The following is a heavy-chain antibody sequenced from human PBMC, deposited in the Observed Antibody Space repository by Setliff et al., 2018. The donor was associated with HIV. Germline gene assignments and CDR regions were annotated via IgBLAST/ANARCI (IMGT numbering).Heavy chain of an antibody. J-gene: IGHJ4*02. CDR2: ISGNNRIT. V-gene: IGHV1-18*01. D-gene: IGHD3-16*01. CDR1: GYKFNIFG. Sequence: AAVKVSCKTSGYKFNIFGVSWVRQAPGQGLEWMGWISGNNRITYYAQNFQSRVTLTTDTSTSTSNMELRRLRSDDTAVSYCARTDAYNNYEDYWGQGTQVTVSS. CDR3: ARTDAYNNYEDY.